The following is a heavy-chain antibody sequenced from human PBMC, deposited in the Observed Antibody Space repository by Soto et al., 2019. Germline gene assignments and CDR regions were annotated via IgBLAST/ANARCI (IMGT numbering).Heavy chain of an antibody. J-gene: IGHJ4*01. D-gene: IGHD2-15*01. V-gene: IGHV4-59*01. CDR3: ARSVYCGDDNCYPAGYTDY. CDR2: IYHSGTT. Sequence: PPGKGLEWIGYIYHSGTTNYNPSLKSRVTISVDTSKNQFSLKLNSVTAADTAVYFCARSVYCGDDNCYPAGYTDYWVHGTPVTVTS.